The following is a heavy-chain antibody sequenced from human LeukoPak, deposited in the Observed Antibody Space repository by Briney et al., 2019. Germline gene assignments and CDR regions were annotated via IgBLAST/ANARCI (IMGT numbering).Heavy chain of an antibody. V-gene: IGHV1-24*01. D-gene: IGHD2-2*02. CDR1: GYTLTELS. Sequence: ASVTVSCKVSGYTLTELSMHWVRQAPGKGLEWMGGFYPEDGETIYAQKFQGRVTMTEDTSTDTAYMELSSLRSEDTAVYYCAAGRGIVVVPAAIIFDYWGQGTLVTVSS. CDR3: AAGRGIVVVPAAIIFDY. J-gene: IGHJ4*02. CDR2: FYPEDGET.